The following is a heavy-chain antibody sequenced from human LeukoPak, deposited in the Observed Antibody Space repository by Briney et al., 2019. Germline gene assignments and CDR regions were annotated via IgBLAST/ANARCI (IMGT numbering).Heavy chain of an antibody. CDR1: GFTFSNYM. D-gene: IGHD1-20*01. Sequence: GGSLRPSCAASGFTFSNYMMHWVRQAPGKGLVWVSRIKSDGITITYADSVKGRFTISRDNAKNTLYLQMNSLRAEDTAVYYCLRDLNWSLDQWGQGTLVTVSS. CDR3: LRDLNWSLDQ. V-gene: IGHV3-74*01. CDR2: IKSDGITI. J-gene: IGHJ4*02.